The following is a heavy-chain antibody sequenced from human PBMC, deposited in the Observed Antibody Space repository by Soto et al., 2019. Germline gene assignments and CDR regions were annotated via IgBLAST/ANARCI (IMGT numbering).Heavy chain of an antibody. Sequence: GGSLRLSCAASGFTFSSYWMSWVRQAPGKGLEWVANIKQDGSEKYYVDSVKGRFTISRDNAKNSLYLQMNSLRAEDTAVYYCARDRGGYSSSWNEVFDYWGQGTLVTVSS. CDR2: IKQDGSEK. CDR1: GFTFSSYW. CDR3: ARDRGGYSSSWNEVFDY. V-gene: IGHV3-7*01. J-gene: IGHJ4*02. D-gene: IGHD6-13*01.